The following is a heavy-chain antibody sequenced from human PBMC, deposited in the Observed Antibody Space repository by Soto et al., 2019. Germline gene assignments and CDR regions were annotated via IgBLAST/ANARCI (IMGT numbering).Heavy chain of an antibody. D-gene: IGHD3-16*01. CDR3: ARDTPSFGYGSLDY. J-gene: IGHJ4*02. CDR1: GGTFSSYG. V-gene: IGHV1-69*01. Sequence: QVQLVQSGAEVKRPGSSVKVSCKASGGTFSSYGINWVRQAPGQGLELLGGIIPIFGTPNYAQKFQARLTIAADEPTSTAYMALTGLRSDATAVYYCARDTPSFGYGSLDYWGQGTLVTVSS. CDR2: IIPIFGTP.